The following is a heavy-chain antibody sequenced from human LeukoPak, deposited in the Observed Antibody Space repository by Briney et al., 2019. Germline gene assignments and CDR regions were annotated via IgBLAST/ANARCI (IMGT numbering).Heavy chain of an antibody. V-gene: IGHV3-30*04. Sequence: GGSLRLSCAASGFTFSSYAMHWVRQAPGKGLEWVAVISDDGSNKYYADSVKGRFTISRDNSRTTLYLLMNSLRAEDTAVYYCAKDAAANVDYPYYFDYWGQGALVTVSS. J-gene: IGHJ4*02. CDR1: GFTFSSYA. CDR2: ISDDGSNK. CDR3: AKDAAANVDYPYYFDY. D-gene: IGHD4-11*01.